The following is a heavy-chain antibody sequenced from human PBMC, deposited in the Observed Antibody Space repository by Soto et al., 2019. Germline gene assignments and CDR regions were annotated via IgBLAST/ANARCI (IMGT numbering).Heavy chain of an antibody. CDR1: GFTFSTCA. CDR3: ARERGYDTSGHYYDIRX. V-gene: IGHV3-30-3*01. CDR2: VSYDGSNK. Sequence: GGSLRLSCAASGFTFSTCALHWVRQTPGKGLEWVSFVSYDGSNKYYVDSVKGRFTVSRDNSKKTLYLQMSSLRVEDTAVYYCARERGYDTSGHYYDIRXWGQATMVTVSX. D-gene: IGHD3-22*01. J-gene: IGHJ4*02.